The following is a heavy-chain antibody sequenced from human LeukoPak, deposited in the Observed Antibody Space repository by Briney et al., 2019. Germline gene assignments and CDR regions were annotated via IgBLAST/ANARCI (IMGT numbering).Heavy chain of an antibody. CDR2: ISADGQVT. J-gene: IGHJ4*02. Sequence: TGGSLRLSCAGSGVAFSTYSMSWIRQAPGMGLEWVSSISADGQVTYYADSVEGRFTVSRDNSKSKLHLQLNSPRAEDTAKYYWERDTYNIILYLLAHWGQGTLVTVSS. V-gene: IGHV3-23*01. CDR1: GVAFSTYS. CDR3: ERDTYNIILYLLAH. D-gene: IGHD3-10*01.